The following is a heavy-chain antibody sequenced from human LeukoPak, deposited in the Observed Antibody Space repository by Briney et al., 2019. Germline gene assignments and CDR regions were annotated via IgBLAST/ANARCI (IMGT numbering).Heavy chain of an antibody. Sequence: SVKVSCKASGGTFSSYAISWVRQAPGQGLEWMGRIIPILGIANYAQKFQGRVTITADKSTSTAYMELSSLRSEDTAVYYCAREGYSGYDSAPLQGVVVTGGLYYFDYWGQGTLVTVSS. CDR2: IIPILGIA. J-gene: IGHJ4*02. CDR1: GGTFSSYA. D-gene: IGHD5-12*01. V-gene: IGHV1-69*04. CDR3: AREGYSGYDSAPLQGVVVTGGLYYFDY.